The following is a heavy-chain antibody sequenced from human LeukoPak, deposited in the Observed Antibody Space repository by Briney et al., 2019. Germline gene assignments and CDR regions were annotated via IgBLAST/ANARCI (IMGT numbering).Heavy chain of an antibody. Sequence: SETLSLTCTVSGDSISDDYYTWMRQPAGKGLEWIGRIYTSGSTNYNPSLKSRVTISVDTSKNQFSLKLSSVTAADTAVYYCARGQKGSSSWLDAFDIWGQGTMVTVSS. CDR1: GDSISDDY. CDR2: IYTSGST. D-gene: IGHD6-13*01. J-gene: IGHJ3*02. CDR3: ARGQKGSSSWLDAFDI. V-gene: IGHV4-4*07.